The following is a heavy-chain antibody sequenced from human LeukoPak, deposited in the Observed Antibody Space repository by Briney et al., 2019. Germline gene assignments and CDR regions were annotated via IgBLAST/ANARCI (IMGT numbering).Heavy chain of an antibody. CDR1: GVSFSGYY. CDR2: IYYSGST. V-gene: IGHV4-34*01. Sequence: PSETLSLTCAVYGVSFSGYYWGWIRQPPGKGLEWIGSIYYSGSTYYNPSLKSRVTISVDTSKNQFSLKLSSVTAADTAVYYCARVPYYYDSSGYYYGEYWGQGTLVTVSS. D-gene: IGHD3-22*01. CDR3: ARVPYYYDSSGYYYGEY. J-gene: IGHJ4*02.